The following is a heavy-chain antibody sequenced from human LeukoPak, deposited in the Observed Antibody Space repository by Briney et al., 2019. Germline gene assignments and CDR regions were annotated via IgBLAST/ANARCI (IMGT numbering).Heavy chain of an antibody. Sequence: GGSLRLSCVDSEFTFSSYAMSWVRQAPGKGLEWVSTISDSGGRTYYADSVKGRFTISRDNSKNTLYLQMNSLRAEDTAVYYCAKNLGYSSGWYVDYWGQGTLVTVSS. CDR3: AKNLGYSSGWYVDY. J-gene: IGHJ4*02. V-gene: IGHV3-23*01. CDR1: EFTFSSYA. CDR2: ISDSGGRT. D-gene: IGHD6-19*01.